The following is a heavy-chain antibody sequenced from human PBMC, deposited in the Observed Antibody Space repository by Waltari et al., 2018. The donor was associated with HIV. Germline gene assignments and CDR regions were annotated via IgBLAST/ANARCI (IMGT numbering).Heavy chain of an antibody. D-gene: IGHD5-18*01. CDR1: GFTFSSYA. J-gene: IGHJ4*02. CDR2: ISDDGSNK. V-gene: IGHV3-30*01. Sequence: QVQLVESGGGVVQPGRSLRLSCAASGFTFSSYAMHWVRQAPGKGLEWVAVISDDGSNKYYADSVKGRFTISRDNSKNTLYLQMNSLRAEDTAVYYCARGDTAMVRLDYWGQGTLVTVSS. CDR3: ARGDTAMVRLDY.